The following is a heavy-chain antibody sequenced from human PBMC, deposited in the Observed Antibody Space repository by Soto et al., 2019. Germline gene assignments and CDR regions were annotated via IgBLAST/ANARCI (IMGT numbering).Heavy chain of an antibody. CDR3: ATQSGPAIVVVSEYWFDP. J-gene: IGHJ5*02. Sequence: SETLSLTCTVSGGSISSYYWSWIRQPPGKGLEWIGYIYYSGSTNYNPSLKSRVTISVDTSKNQFSLKLSSVTAADTAVYYCATQSGPAIVVVSEYWFDPWGQGTLVTVSS. D-gene: IGHD2-15*01. CDR2: IYYSGST. CDR1: GGSISSYY. V-gene: IGHV4-59*08.